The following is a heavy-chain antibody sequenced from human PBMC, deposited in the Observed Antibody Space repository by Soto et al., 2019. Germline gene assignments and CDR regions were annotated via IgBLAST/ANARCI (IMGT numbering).Heavy chain of an antibody. V-gene: IGHV1-58*01. CDR1: GFMFTSSA. CDR2: LVVGSGNT. D-gene: IGHD3-3*01. CDR3: AAVPALRFLKWLPAYFDY. Sequence: ASVKVSCKTSGFMFTSSAVQWVRQALGQRLEWIGWLVVGSGNTHYAQHFQERVTLTRDMSTGTAYMELSSLRSEDTAVYYCAAVPALRFLKWLPAYFDYWGQGTLVTVSS. J-gene: IGHJ4*02.